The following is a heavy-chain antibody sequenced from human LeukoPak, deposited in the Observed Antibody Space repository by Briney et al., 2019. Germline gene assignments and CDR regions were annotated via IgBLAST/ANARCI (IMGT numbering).Heavy chain of an antibody. J-gene: IGHJ3*02. CDR2: MYYSGST. D-gene: IGHD3-16*02. Sequence: SETLSLTCTVYAGSISSSSYYSGWIRQPPGKGLEWIGSMYYSGSTYYNPSVKSRVTISVDTSKNQFSLKLSSVSAADTAVYYCASPTMITFGGVIVIDAFDIWGQGTMVTVSS. V-gene: IGHV4-39*01. CDR3: ASPTMITFGGVIVIDAFDI. CDR1: AGSISSSSYY.